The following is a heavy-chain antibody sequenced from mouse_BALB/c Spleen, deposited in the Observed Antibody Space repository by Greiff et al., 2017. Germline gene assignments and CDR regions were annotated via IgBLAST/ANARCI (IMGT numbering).Heavy chain of an antibody. CDR1: GFSLSRYS. CDR2: IWGGGST. CDR3: ARNDDSSSSGAWFAY. V-gene: IGHV2-6-4*01. D-gene: IGHD1-1*01. Sequence: VQLMESGPGLVAPSQSLSITCTVSGFSLSRYSVHWVRQPPGKGLEWLGMIWGGGSTDYNSALKSRLSISKDNSKSQVFLKMNSLQTDDTAMYYCARNDDSSSSGAWFAYWGQGTLVTVSA. J-gene: IGHJ3*01.